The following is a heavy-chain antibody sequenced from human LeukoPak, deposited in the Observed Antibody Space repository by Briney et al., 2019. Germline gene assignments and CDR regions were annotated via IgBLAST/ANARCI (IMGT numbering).Heavy chain of an antibody. V-gene: IGHV4-39*07. CDR1: GGSISSGGYY. Sequence: PSETLSLTCTVSGGSISSGGYYWGWIRQPPGKGLEWIGNIYYSGSTYYNPSLKSRVTISVDTSKNQFSLKLSSVTAADTAVYYCAKTNVAVAYFDYWGQGTLVTVSS. J-gene: IGHJ4*02. CDR2: IYYSGST. CDR3: AKTNVAVAYFDY. D-gene: IGHD6-19*01.